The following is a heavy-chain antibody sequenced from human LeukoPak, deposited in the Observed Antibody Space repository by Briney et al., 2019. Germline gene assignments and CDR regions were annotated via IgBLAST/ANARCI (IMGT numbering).Heavy chain of an antibody. V-gene: IGHV4-59*08. Sequence: TPSETLSLTCTVSGGSISSYYWSWIRQPPGKGLEWIGYIYNSGSTYYNPSLKSRVTISVDTSKNQFSLKLSSVTAADTAVYYCAIHVVVTAPDYYVDVWGKGTTVTVSS. CDR3: AIHVVVTAPDYYVDV. J-gene: IGHJ6*03. D-gene: IGHD2-2*01. CDR2: IYNSGST. CDR1: GGSISSYY.